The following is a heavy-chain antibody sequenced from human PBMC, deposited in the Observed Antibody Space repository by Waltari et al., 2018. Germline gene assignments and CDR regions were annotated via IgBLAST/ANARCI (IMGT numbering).Heavy chain of an antibody. Sequence: QVQLVQSGAQVKKPGSSLKVSCKSSGCPFSPLPLRWVGQAPGQGLEGLGGIIPVFRTTDYPQKFQGRVTITADESTSTAFLELNSLRSEDMAVYYCARVGYCIGNNCLTGALDVWGQGTMVTVSS. V-gene: IGHV1-69*01. CDR2: IIPVFRTT. CDR3: ARVGYCIGNNCLTGALDV. J-gene: IGHJ3*01. D-gene: IGHD2-15*01. CDR1: GCPFSPLP.